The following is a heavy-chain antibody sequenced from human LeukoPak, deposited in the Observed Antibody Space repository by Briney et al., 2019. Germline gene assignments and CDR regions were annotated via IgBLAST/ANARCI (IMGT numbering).Heavy chain of an antibody. CDR3: AREYSSGWFSSYYYMDV. V-gene: IGHV1-18*01. CDR2: ISAYNGNT. J-gene: IGHJ6*03. CDR1: GYTFTSYG. Sequence: ASVKVSCKASGYTFTSYGISWVRQAPGQGLEWMGWISAYNGNTNYAQKLQGRVTMTTDTSTSTAYMELRSLRSDDTAVYYCAREYSSGWFSSYYYMDVWGKGTTVTISS. D-gene: IGHD6-19*01.